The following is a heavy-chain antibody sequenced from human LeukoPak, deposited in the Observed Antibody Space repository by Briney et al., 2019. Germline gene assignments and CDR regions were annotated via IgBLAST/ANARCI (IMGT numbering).Heavy chain of an antibody. Sequence: GGSLRLSCAASGFTFSSYWMHWVRQAPGKGLVWVSRINSDGSSTSYADSVKGRFTISRDNAKNTLYLQMNSLRAEDTAVYYCAREWELTDAFDIWGQGTMVTVSS. J-gene: IGHJ3*02. D-gene: IGHD1-26*01. V-gene: IGHV3-74*01. CDR2: INSDGSST. CDR3: AREWELTDAFDI. CDR1: GFTFSSYW.